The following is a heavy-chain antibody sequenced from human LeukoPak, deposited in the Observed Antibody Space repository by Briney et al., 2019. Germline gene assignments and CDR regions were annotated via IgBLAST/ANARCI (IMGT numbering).Heavy chain of an antibody. CDR2: IYYSGST. D-gene: IGHD1-1*01. CDR3: ARGGRLGGTRGHFDY. V-gene: IGHV4-59*01. Sequence: SSETLSLTCTVSGGSISSYYWSWIRQPPGKGLEWIGYIYYSGSTNYNPSLKSRVTISVDTSKNQFSLKLSSVTAADTAVYYCARGGRLGGTRGHFDYWGQGTLVTVSS. J-gene: IGHJ4*02. CDR1: GGSISSYY.